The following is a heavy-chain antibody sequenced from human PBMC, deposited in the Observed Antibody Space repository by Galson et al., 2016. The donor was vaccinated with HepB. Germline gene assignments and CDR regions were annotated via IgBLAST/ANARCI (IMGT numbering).Heavy chain of an antibody. Sequence: ETLSLTCGVYNGSFSGYLWSWIRQSPGTGLEWIGEINDGGTTNYNPSLKSRVAISQDTSKSQFSLRLSSVTAADTAVYYCARRPRYTFGSGNAPRYVFDMWGQGTMVTVSS. V-gene: IGHV4-34*01. CDR3: ARRPRYTFGSGNAPRYVFDM. J-gene: IGHJ3*02. CDR1: NGSFSGYL. D-gene: IGHD3-10*01. CDR2: INDGGTT.